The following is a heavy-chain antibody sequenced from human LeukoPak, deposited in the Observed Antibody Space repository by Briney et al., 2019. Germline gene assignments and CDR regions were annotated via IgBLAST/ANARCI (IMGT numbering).Heavy chain of an antibody. Sequence: PSETLSLTCTVSGGSISSYYWSWIRQPPGKGLEWIGYIYYSGSTNYNPSLKSRVTISVDTSKNRFSLKLSSVTAADTAVYYCARAPLSYFDYWGQGTLVTVSS. CDR1: GGSISSYY. V-gene: IGHV4-59*01. J-gene: IGHJ4*02. CDR3: ARAPLSYFDY. CDR2: IYYSGST.